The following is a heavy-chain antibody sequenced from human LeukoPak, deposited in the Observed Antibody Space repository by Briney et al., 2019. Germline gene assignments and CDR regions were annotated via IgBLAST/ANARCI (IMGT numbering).Heavy chain of an antibody. V-gene: IGHV4-34*01. CDR1: GGSFSRYY. Sequence: SETLSLTCAVYGGSFSRYYWSWIRQSPGKGLEWIAEIDHRGDTNYNPSIKSRVTISVDTSKNQFSLKVRSLSAADTAVYYCARGPTISETGYFDFWGQGTLVTVSS. J-gene: IGHJ4*03. D-gene: IGHD1-1*01. CDR3: ARGPTISETGYFDF. CDR2: IDHRGDT.